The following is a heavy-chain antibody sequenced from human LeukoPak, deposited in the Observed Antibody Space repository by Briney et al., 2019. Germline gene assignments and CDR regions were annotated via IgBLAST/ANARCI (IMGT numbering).Heavy chain of an antibody. D-gene: IGHD5-24*01. J-gene: IGHJ3*02. CDR2: INHSGST. CDR3: ARERRDGYNRAFDI. Sequence: SETLSLTCAVYGGSFSGYYWSWIRQPPGKGLEWIGEINHSGSTNYNPSLKSRVTISVDTSKNQFSLKLSSVTAADTAVYYCARERRDGYNRAFDIWGQGTMVTVSS. CDR1: GGSFSGYY. V-gene: IGHV4-34*01.